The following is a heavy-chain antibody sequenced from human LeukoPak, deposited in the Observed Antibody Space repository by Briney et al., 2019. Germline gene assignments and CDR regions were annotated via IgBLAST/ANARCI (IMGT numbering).Heavy chain of an antibody. D-gene: IGHD3-3*01. V-gene: IGHV4-59*08. J-gene: IGHJ4*02. Sequence: SETLSLTCTVSGGSISSYYWSWIRQPPGKGLEWIGYIYYSGSTNYNPSLKSRVTISVDTSKNQFSLKLSSVTAADTAVYYCAGLEYYDFWSGYYTLDYWGQGTLVTVSS. CDR1: GGSISSYY. CDR3: AGLEYYDFWSGYYTLDY. CDR2: IYYSGST.